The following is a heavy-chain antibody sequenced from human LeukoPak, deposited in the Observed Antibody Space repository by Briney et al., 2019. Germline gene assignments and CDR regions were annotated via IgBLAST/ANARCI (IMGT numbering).Heavy chain of an antibody. CDR2: IYHSGST. D-gene: IGHD5-12*01. V-gene: IGHV4-38-2*02. Sequence: PSETLSLTCTVSGYSISSGYYWGWIRQPPGKGLEWIGSIYHSGSTYYNPSLRSRVTISVDTSKNQFSLKLSSVTAADTAVYYCARKATRYYFDYWGQGTLATVSS. CDR3: ARKATRYYFDY. CDR1: GYSISSGYY. J-gene: IGHJ4*02.